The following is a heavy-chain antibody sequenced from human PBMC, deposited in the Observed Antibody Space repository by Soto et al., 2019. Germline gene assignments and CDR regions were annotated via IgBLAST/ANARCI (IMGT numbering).Heavy chain of an antibody. CDR2: IHPSGDT. D-gene: IGHD3-16*01. J-gene: IGHJ4*02. CDR3: SRGKAPDKGGRT. CDR1: SGSFSSYY. V-gene: IGHV4-34*02. Sequence: QVQLQQWGAGLLKPSETLSLTCAVHSGSFSSYYCTWTRQPPGKGLEWIGEIHPSGDTDYNPSLSNRVTISLDTAMGEFSLGLTSETAPDTAVYFCSRGKAPDKGGRTGGQGTLVAVAS.